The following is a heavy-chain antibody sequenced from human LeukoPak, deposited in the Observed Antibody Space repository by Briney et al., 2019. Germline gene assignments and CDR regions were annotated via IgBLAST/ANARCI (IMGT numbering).Heavy chain of an antibody. CDR3: ARDLTVIVVVETKSQNWFDS. Sequence: GASVKVSCKASGGTSSRYAINWVRQAPGQGLEWMGRIIPIFGTTTYAQKFQGRVTITADKSTGTAYMELSSLRSEDTAVYYCARDLTVIVVVETKSQNWFDSWGQGTLVTVSS. CDR2: IIPIFGTT. V-gene: IGHV1-69*06. CDR1: GGTSSRYA. D-gene: IGHD3-22*01. J-gene: IGHJ5*01.